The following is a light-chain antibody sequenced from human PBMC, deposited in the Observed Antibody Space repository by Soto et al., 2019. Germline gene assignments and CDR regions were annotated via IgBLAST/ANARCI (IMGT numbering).Light chain of an antibody. CDR2: KVS. Sequence: DIQMTQSPSTLSASVGDRVTITCRASQIIDTWLAWYQQKPGKAPKVLISKVSNLESGVPSRFSSSGSGTEFTLTISRLQPDDVATYYCQQYKRSWTFGQGTKVEI. CDR3: QQYKRSWT. J-gene: IGKJ1*01. CDR1: QIIDTW. V-gene: IGKV1-5*03.